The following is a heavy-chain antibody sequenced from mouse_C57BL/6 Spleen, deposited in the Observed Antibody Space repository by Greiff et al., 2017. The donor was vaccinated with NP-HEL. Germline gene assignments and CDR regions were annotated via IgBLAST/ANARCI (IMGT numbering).Heavy chain of an antibody. D-gene: IGHD3-2*02. CDR2: IDPENGDT. J-gene: IGHJ3*01. V-gene: IGHV14-4*01. Sequence: EVQLQQSGAELVRPGASVKLSCTASGFNIKDDYMHWVKQRPEQGLEWIGWIDPENGDTEYASKFQGKATITADTSSNTAYLQLSSLTSEDTAVYYCTTSSSVRFAYWGQGTLVTVSA. CDR3: TTSSSVRFAY. CDR1: GFNIKDDY.